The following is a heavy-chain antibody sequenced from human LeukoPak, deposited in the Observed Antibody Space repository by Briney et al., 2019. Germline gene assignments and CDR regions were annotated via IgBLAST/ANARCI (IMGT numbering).Heavy chain of an antibody. V-gene: IGHV3-21*01. CDR1: GFTFSIYR. CDR2: ISTSSTYI. CDR3: ARGRGLSYYYDSSGYAANDY. D-gene: IGHD3-22*01. J-gene: IGHJ4*02. Sequence: PGGSLSLSCAASGFTFSIYRMNWVRPAPGRGLEWVSSISTSSTYIYYADSVKGRFTISRDNAKNSLYLQMNSLRAEDTAVYYCARGRGLSYYYDSSGYAANDYWGQGTLVTVSS.